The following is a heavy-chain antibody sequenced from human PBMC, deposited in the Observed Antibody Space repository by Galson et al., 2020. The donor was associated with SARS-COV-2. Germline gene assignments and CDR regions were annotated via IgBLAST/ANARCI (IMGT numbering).Heavy chain of an antibody. CDR1: GFHFGAFG. V-gene: IGHV3-33*03. J-gene: IGHJ6*02. Sequence: GGSLRLSCAASGFHFGAFGMHWGRQAPGKGLEWVALIWYDGSKQYYADSVKGRFTVSRDNSQNTLYLQLNTLRAEDTAVYYCAKSVGGGFCSGGTCNEYYYYGMDVWGQGTTVTVSS. CDR3: AKSVGGGFCSGGTCNEYYYYGMDV. D-gene: IGHD6-25*01. CDR2: IWYDGSKQ.